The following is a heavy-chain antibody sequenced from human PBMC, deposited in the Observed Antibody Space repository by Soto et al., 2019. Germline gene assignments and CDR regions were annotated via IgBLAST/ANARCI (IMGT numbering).Heavy chain of an antibody. V-gene: IGHV4-31*03. CDR1: GGSISSGAHY. J-gene: IGHJ5*02. CDR3: ALVVVAATKVWFDP. Sequence: PSETLSLTCTVSGGSISSGAHYWTWVRQHPGTGLEWIGYIFYSGTTYYNPSLKSRVTISVDTSKNQFSLKLSSVTAADTAVYYCALVVVAATKVWFDPWGQGTLVTVSS. CDR2: IFYSGTT. D-gene: IGHD2-15*01.